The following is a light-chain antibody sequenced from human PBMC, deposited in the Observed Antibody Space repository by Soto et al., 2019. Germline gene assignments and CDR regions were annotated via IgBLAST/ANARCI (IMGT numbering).Light chain of an antibody. V-gene: IGLV2-14*01. Sequence: VLTQPASVSGSPGQSITISCTGTSSDVGGYNYVSWYQQHPGKAPKLMIYEVSNRPSGVSNRFSGSKSGNTASLTISGLQTEDEADYYCTSYTSSFTHLFGTGTKVTVL. CDR3: TSYTSSFTHL. CDR1: SSDVGGYNY. J-gene: IGLJ1*01. CDR2: EVS.